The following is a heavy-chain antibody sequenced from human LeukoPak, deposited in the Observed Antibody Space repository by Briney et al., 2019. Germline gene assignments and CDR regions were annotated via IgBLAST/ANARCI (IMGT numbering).Heavy chain of an antibody. CDR3: ARDWDLWGGHAFDI. CDR2: IKSDGSST. Sequence: GGSLSLSCAASGFIFSDYWMHWVRQGPGKGLVWVSRIKSDGSSTSYAESVKGRFTISRDNAKNTVYVHMNSLRDEDTAVYYCARDWDLWGGHAFDIWGQGTMVTVSS. CDR1: GFIFSDYW. V-gene: IGHV3-74*01. J-gene: IGHJ3*02. D-gene: IGHD1-26*01.